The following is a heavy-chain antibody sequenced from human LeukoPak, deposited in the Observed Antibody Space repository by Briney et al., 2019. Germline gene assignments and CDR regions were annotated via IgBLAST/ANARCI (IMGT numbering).Heavy chain of an antibody. CDR3: AKDMGRDFWSGYSAPDY. CDR1: GFTFSRYG. V-gene: IGHV3-30*18. Sequence: GGSLRLSCVASGFTFSRYGMYWVRQAPGKGLEWVTVISFDGSNKFYGDSVKGRFTISRDNSKNTLYLQMNSLRAEDTAVYYCAKDMGRDFWSGYSAPDYWGHGTLVTVSS. D-gene: IGHD3-3*01. CDR2: ISFDGSNK. J-gene: IGHJ4*01.